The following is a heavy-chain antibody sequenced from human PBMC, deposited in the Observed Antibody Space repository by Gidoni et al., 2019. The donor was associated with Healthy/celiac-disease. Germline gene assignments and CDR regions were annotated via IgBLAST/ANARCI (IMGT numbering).Heavy chain of an antibody. CDR3: ATLRHWYY. Sequence: SRINSDGSSTSYADSVKGRFTISRDNAKNTLYLQMNSLRAEDTAVYYCATLRHWYYWGQGTLVTVSS. D-gene: IGHD3-3*02. CDR2: INSDGSST. J-gene: IGHJ4*02. V-gene: IGHV3-74*01.